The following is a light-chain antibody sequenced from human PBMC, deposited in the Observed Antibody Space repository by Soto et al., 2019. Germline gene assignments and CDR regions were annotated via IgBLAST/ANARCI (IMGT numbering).Light chain of an antibody. J-gene: IGKJ5*01. V-gene: IGKV3-15*01. Sequence: EIVMTQSTATLSVSPRERATLSCRASQRISSNLAWYQQHPGQPPRLLIYGISTRATGIPAGFSGSGSGTEFSLTISSLQSEDFAVYYCQQYSKWPITFGQGTRLEVK. CDR1: QRISSN. CDR3: QQYSKWPIT. CDR2: GIS.